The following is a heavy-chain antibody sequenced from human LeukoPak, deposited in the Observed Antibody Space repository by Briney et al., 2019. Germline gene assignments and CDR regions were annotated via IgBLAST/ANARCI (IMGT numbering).Heavy chain of an antibody. Sequence: PSQTLSLTCTVSGGYISSGSDYWSWIRQPAGKGLEWIGRIYTSGSTYYNPSLKSRVTISVDTSKNQFSLKLSSVTAADTAVYYCAREVGGITMVRGAGGYEWGQGTLVTVSS. J-gene: IGHJ4*02. D-gene: IGHD3-10*01. V-gene: IGHV4-61*02. CDR2: IYTSGST. CDR3: AREVGGITMVRGAGGYE. CDR1: GGYISSGSDY.